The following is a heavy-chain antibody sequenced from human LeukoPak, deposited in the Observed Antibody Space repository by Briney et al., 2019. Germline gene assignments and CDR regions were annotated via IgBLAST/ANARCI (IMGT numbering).Heavy chain of an antibody. D-gene: IGHD2-2*01. Sequence: ASVKVSCKASGGTFSSYTISWVRQAPGQGLEWMGGIIPIFGTANYAQKFQGRVTITADESTSTAYMELSSLRSEDTAVYYCASPGKLGYCSSTSCFDYWGQGTLVTVSS. CDR2: IIPIFGTA. V-gene: IGHV1-69*13. CDR3: ASPGKLGYCSSTSCFDY. CDR1: GGTFSSYT. J-gene: IGHJ4*02.